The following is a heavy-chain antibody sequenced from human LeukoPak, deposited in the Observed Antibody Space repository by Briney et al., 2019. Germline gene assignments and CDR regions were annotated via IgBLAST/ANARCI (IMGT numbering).Heavy chain of an antibody. CDR3: ARDRYDILTGYLVFDY. Sequence: GGSLRLSCAASGFTFSSYWMSWVRQAPGKGLELVANIKQDGSEKYYVDSVKGRFTISRDNAKNSLYLQMNSLRAEDTAVYYCARDRYDILTGYLVFDYWGQGTLVTVSS. J-gene: IGHJ4*02. CDR1: GFTFSSYW. CDR2: IKQDGSEK. V-gene: IGHV3-7*01. D-gene: IGHD3-9*01.